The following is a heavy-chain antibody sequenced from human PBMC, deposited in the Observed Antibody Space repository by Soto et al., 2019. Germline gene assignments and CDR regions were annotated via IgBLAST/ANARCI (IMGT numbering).Heavy chain of an antibody. D-gene: IGHD1-7*01. J-gene: IGHJ6*02. CDR2: IIPNFGTA. CDR1: GGTFSSYA. CDR3: ARGDEYNWNYPGGMDV. V-gene: IGHV1-69*01. Sequence: QVQLVQSGAEVKKPGSSVRVSCKASGGTFSSYAISWVRQAPGQGLEWLGGIIPNFGTANYEQKCQGRVTITEEESTSTAYMELSSLRSEDTAVYYCARGDEYNWNYPGGMDVWGQGTTVTVSS.